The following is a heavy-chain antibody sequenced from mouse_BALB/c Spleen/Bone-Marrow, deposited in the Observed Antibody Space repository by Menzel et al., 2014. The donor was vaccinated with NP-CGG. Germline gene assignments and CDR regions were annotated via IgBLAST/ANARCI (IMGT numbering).Heavy chain of an antibody. CDR3: APYCYGSNYVFYRYYDV. Sequence: VQLAESGAELVTPGASVKLSCKASGYTFTSYWMHWVQQRPGQALEWIGEINPSNGRTNYNEKFKSKATLSVDKSSSTAYMQLSRLTPEDSAVYYSAPYCYGSNYVFYRYYDVWGAGTTGNGS. J-gene: IGHJ1*01. CDR2: INPSNGRT. D-gene: IGHD1-1*01. CDR1: GYTFTSYW. V-gene: IGHV1S81*02.